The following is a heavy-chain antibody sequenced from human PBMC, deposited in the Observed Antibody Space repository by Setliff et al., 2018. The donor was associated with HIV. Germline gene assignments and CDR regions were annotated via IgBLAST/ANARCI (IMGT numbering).Heavy chain of an antibody. D-gene: IGHD2-2*01. V-gene: IGHV4-31*03. CDR1: GVSVSSGGYY. J-gene: IGHJ1*01. CDR2: VYYTGTS. Sequence: SETLSLTCTVSGVSVSSGGYYWSWIRQHPGKGLEWIGYVYYTGTSYFNPSLKSRITISVDTSKNHFSLKLGFVTASDTAVYYCARGESTTWDLAEYFQHWGHGTLVTVSS. CDR3: ARGESTTWDLAEYFQH.